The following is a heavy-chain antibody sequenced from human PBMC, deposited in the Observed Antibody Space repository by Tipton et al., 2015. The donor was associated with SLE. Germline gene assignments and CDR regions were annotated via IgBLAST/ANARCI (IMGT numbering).Heavy chain of an antibody. CDR1: GDSISSSGYY. D-gene: IGHD6-19*01. V-gene: IGHV4-39*02. CDR3: ARRSLLAVPK. J-gene: IGHJ4*02. CDR2: IYDNGNT. Sequence: TLSLTCTVSGDSISSSGYYWVWIRQPPGKGLEWVGGIYDNGNTYYNPSLKSRATISADTSKNLFSLKLSSVTAADMAVYYCARRSLLAVPKWGQGTLVTVSS.